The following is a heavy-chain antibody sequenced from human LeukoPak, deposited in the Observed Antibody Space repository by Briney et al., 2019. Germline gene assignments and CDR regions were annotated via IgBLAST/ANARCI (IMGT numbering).Heavy chain of an antibody. CDR1: GFTFSSYA. V-gene: IGHV3-23*01. J-gene: IGHJ5*02. CDR3: TKKRTTSVTDWFDP. Sequence: GGSLRLSCTASGFTFSSYAMTWVRQAPEKGLECVSVISGIGTTTYYADSVKGRFTISRDNSKNTLFLQMNSLRVEDTATYYCTKKRTTSVTDWFDPWGQGTLVTVSS. CDR2: ISGIGTTT. D-gene: IGHD4-17*01.